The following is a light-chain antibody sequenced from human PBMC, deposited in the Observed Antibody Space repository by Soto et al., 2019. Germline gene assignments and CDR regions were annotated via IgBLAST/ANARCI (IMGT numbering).Light chain of an antibody. V-gene: IGLV2-14*01. CDR3: NSYATGNTRV. J-gene: IGLJ1*01. CDR2: EVS. CDR1: SSDIGDYDY. Sequence: QSVLTQPASVSGSPGQSITISCTGSSSDIGDYDYVSWYQQHPGKAPKVLISEVSNRPSGVSNRCSGSKSGNTASLTISGLQAEDEADYYCNSYATGNTRVFGTGTKVTVL.